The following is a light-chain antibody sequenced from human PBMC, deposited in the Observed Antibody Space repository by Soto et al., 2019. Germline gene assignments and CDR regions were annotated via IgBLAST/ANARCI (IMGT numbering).Light chain of an antibody. CDR1: QDIRKY. CDR3: QQYDNLPLI. CDR2: DAS. Sequence: QMTQSQSSLSASXXDIVXITVRATQDIRKYLNWYQQKPGKAPKXXIYDASSLETGVPSRFSGSGAGTDFTLTISSLQPEDFATYYCQQYDNLPLIFGQGTRLEIK. J-gene: IGKJ5*01. V-gene: IGKV1-33*01.